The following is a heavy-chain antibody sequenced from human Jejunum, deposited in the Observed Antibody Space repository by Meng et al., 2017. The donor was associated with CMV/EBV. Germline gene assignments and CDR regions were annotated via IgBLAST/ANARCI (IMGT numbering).Heavy chain of an antibody. CDR3: ARSPLDGYNYHFDY. CDR1: GYTFSDYY. V-gene: IGHV1-46*01. Sequence: QVHLLQSGAEAKKPGASVKISCKASGYTFSDYYMHWVRQAPGQGLEWMGVINPSGGSTTYSQKFQGRLTMTRDTSTSAVYMELSSLRSEDTAIYYCARSPLDGYNYHFDYWGQGTLVTVSS. CDR2: INPSGGST. J-gene: IGHJ4*02. D-gene: IGHD5-24*01.